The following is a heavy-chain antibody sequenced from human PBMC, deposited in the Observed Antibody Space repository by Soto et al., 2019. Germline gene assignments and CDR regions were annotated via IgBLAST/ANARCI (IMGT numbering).Heavy chain of an antibody. CDR3: ARRWGRTFDY. CDR2: IYYSGST. D-gene: IGHD7-27*01. V-gene: IGHV4-59*08. CDR1: GGSISSYY. J-gene: IGHJ4*02. Sequence: QVQLQESGPGLVKPSESLSLTCTVSGGSISSYYWSWIRQPPGKGLEWIGYIYYSGSTNYNPSLKRRVTISVDTSKNQFSLKLSSVTAADTAVYYFARRWGRTFDYWGQGTLVTVSS.